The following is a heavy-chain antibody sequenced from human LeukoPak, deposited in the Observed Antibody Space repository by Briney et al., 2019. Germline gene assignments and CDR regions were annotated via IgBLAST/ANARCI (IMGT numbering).Heavy chain of an antibody. J-gene: IGHJ4*02. D-gene: IGHD3-22*01. CDR3: ARRYYYDSSNDY. V-gene: IGHV4-34*01. CDR1: GGSFSGYY. CDR2: INHSGST. Sequence: PSETLSLTCAVYGGSFSGYYWSWIRQPPGKGLEWIGEINHSGSTNYNPSLKSRVTISVDTSKNQFSLKLSSVTAADTAVYYCARRYYYDSSNDYWGREPWSPSPQ.